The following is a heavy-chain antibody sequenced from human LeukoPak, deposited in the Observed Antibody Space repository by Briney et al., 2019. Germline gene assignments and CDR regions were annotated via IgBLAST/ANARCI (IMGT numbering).Heavy chain of an antibody. Sequence: TSETLSLTCTVSGGSISNRNYYWGWVRQPPGQGLEWIGYIYYSGSTNYNPSLKSRVTISVDTSKNQFSLKLSSVTAADTAVYYCARTHLTIFGGEGLWDWGQGTLVTVSS. V-gene: IGHV4-61*05. D-gene: IGHD3-3*01. CDR2: IYYSGST. CDR1: GGSISNRNYY. CDR3: ARTHLTIFGGEGLWD. J-gene: IGHJ4*02.